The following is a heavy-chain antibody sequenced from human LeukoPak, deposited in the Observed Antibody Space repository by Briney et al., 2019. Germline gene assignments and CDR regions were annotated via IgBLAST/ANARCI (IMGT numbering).Heavy chain of an antibody. CDR2: INHSGST. V-gene: IGHV4-34*01. CDR1: GGSFSGYY. CDR3: ARGPIWGNYRYTGY. D-gene: IGHD3-16*02. J-gene: IGHJ4*02. Sequence: PSETLSLTCAVYGGSFSGYYWSRIRQPPGKGLEWIGEINHSGSTNYNPSLKSRVTISVDTSKNQFSLKLSSVTAADTAVYYCARGPIWGNYRYTGYWGQGTLVTVSS.